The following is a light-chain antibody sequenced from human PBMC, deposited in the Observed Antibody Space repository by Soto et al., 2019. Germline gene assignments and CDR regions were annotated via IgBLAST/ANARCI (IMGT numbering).Light chain of an antibody. CDR2: ATS. V-gene: IGKV3-20*01. CDR1: QSLGSTY. Sequence: EIVLTQSPATLSVSPGERATLSCRASQSLGSTYLAWYQQKPGQAPRLLIYATSSRAPDIPDRFSGSGSGTDFTLTINRLEPEDFAVYYCQQFGSSPLTFGQGTRLEIK. CDR3: QQFGSSPLT. J-gene: IGKJ5*01.